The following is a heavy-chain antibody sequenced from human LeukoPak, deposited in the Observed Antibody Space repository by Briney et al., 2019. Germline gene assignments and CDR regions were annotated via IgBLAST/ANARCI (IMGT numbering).Heavy chain of an antibody. V-gene: IGHV3-48*01. CDR2: IGISGAI. Sequence: GGSLRLACTASRFTLSGYSMNWVRQAPGKGPEWVSHIGISGAIYYGDYVKGRFTISRDNAKNSLYLQMNSLRAEDTAVYYCSTAKFDYWGQGTLVTVSS. J-gene: IGHJ4*02. CDR1: RFTLSGYS. CDR3: STAKFDY.